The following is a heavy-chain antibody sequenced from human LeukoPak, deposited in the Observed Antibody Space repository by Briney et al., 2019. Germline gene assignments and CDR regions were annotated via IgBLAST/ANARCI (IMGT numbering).Heavy chain of an antibody. CDR2: IYYSGST. CDR3: ASLPITMVRGWY. D-gene: IGHD3-10*01. V-gene: IGHV4-39*01. CDR1: GGSISSSSYY. J-gene: IGHJ4*02. Sequence: SETLSLTCTVSGGSISSSSYYWGWIRQPPGKGLEWIGSIYYSGSTYYNPSLKSRVTISVDTSKNQFSLKLSSVTAADTAVYYCASLPITMVRGWYWGQGTLVTVSS.